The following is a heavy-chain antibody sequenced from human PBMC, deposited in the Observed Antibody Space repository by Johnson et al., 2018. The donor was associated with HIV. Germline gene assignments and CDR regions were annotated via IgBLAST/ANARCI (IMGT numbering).Heavy chain of an antibody. CDR1: GFTVSSNY. Sequence: VQLVESGGGLIQPGGSLRLSCAASGFTVSSNYMSWVRQAPGKGLEWVSVIYSGGSTYYADSVKGRFTISRDNSKKTLYLQMNSLSAEDTAVYYTRATIPRDAFDFWGQGTMVTVSS. D-gene: IGHD5-12*01. J-gene: IGHJ3*01. V-gene: IGHV3-66*03. CDR3: RATIPRDAFDF. CDR2: IYSGGST.